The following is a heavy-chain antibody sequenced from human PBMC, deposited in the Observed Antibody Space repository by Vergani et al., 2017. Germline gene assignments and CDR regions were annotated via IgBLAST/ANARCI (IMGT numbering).Heavy chain of an antibody. V-gene: IGHV5-51*01. CDR2: IYPADSDT. Sequence: EVELVQSGPEMRKPGESLKISCKGSEYSFGNYWIGWVRQMPGKGLEWMGIIYPADSDTRYSPSFQGQVTISADKSISTAFLQWDSLQASDTALYYCARHTTYTASWGQGTLFTVSS. J-gene: IGHJ5*02. CDR3: ARHTTYTAS. D-gene: IGHD1-1*01. CDR1: EYSFGNYW.